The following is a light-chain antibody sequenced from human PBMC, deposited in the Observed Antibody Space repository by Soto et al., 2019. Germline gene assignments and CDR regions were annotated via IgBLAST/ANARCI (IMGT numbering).Light chain of an antibody. CDR1: ENIRTY. V-gene: IGKV1-39*01. J-gene: IGKJ1*01. Sequence: DIQMTQSPSSLSASVGDRVTITCRASENIRTYLNWYQQKPGKAPKLLIYAASTLQSGIPSRFSGSGSGTDFIFTISSLQPEDFAAYFCQQSYNSPPTFGQGNKGEI. CDR2: AAS. CDR3: QQSYNSPPT.